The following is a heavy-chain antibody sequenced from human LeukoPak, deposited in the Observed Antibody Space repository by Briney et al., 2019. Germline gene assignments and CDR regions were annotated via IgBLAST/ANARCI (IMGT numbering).Heavy chain of an antibody. CDR1: SYTFTNYG. D-gene: IGHD3-22*01. Sequence: GASVKVSCKASSYTFTNYGISWVRQAPGQGLEWLGWINGYNGDTNYAQKLQGRVTMTTDTSTSTAYMELRSLRSDDTAVYYCARDLYSSSWYIYYDSSGFDYWGQGTLVTVSS. CDR2: INGYNGDT. V-gene: IGHV1-18*01. J-gene: IGHJ4*02. CDR3: ARDLYSSSWYIYYDSSGFDY.